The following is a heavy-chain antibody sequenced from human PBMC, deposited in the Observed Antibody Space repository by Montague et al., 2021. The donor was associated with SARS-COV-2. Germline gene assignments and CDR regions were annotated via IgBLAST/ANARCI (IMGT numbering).Heavy chain of an antibody. CDR1: GFTFTTFSTYT. CDR2: ISYDGGKK. J-gene: IGHJ4*02. CDR3: AREGYTSGWYPSYYFDY. V-gene: IGHV3-30*04. D-gene: IGHD6-19*01. Sequence: SLRLSCAVSGFTFTTFSTYTLHWVRQAPGTGLEWVAFISYDGGKKFYADSVKGRFTISRDNSKNTLHLQMNSLKAEDTAVYYCAREGYTSGWYPSYYFDYWGQGTPVTVSS.